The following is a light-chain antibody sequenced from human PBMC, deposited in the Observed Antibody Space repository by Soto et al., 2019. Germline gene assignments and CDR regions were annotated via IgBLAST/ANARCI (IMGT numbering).Light chain of an antibody. J-gene: IGLJ2*01. CDR2: DTS. CDR3: LLSYSGARLVV. V-gene: IGLV7-46*01. CDR1: TGAVTSGHY. Sequence: QAVVTREPSLTVSPGGTVTLTCGSSTGAVTSGHYPYWFQQKPGQAPRTLIYDTSNKHSWTPARFSGSLLGGKAALTLSGAQPEDEAEYYCLLSYSGARLVVFGGGTKVTVL.